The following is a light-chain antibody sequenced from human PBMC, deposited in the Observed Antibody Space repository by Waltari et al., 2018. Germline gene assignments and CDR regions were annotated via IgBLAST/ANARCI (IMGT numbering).Light chain of an antibody. J-gene: IGKJ4*01. CDR1: QGISSY. CDR2: AAY. CDR3: QQYYSYPSALT. V-gene: IGKV1-8*01. Sequence: AIRMTQSPSSLSASTGDRVTITCRASQGISSYLAWYQQKPGKAPKLLIYAAYTLQSGVPSRFSGSGSGTDFTLTISCLQSEDFATYYCQQYYSYPSALTFGGGTKVEIK.